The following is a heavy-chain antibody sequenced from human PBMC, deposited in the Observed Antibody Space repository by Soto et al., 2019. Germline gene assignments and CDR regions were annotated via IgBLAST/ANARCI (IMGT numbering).Heavy chain of an antibody. Sequence: LRLSCAVSGFTFSAYWMHWVRQVPGKGLTWVSRISDDGSTATYADSVKARFIISRDNAKNTLYLEMSTLRADDSGLYYCARGPRVSSTGTGAHWGRGTLVTVST. CDR2: ISDDGSTA. CDR1: GFTFSAYW. CDR3: ARGPRVSSTGTGAH. V-gene: IGHV3-74*01. D-gene: IGHD1-1*01. J-gene: IGHJ4*02.